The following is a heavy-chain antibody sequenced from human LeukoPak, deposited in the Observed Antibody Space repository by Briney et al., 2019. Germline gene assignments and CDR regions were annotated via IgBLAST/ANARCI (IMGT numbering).Heavy chain of an antibody. Sequence: GGSLRLSCAASGFTVSSNYMSWVRQAPGKGLEWVSVIYSGGSTYYADSVKGRFTISRDNSKNTLYLQMNSLRAEDTAVYYCASGPPSSSYPGYFDYWGQGTLVTVSS. CDR1: GFTVSSNY. CDR3: ASGPPSSSYPGYFDY. D-gene: IGHD6-6*01. J-gene: IGHJ4*02. V-gene: IGHV3-53*01. CDR2: IYSGGST.